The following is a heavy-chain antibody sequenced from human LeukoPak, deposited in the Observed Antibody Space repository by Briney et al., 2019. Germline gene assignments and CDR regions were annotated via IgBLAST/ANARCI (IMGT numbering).Heavy chain of an antibody. D-gene: IGHD2-15*01. CDR1: GGTFSSYP. Sequence: GASVKVSCKASGGTFSSYPISWVRQAPGQGLEGMGWINPNSGGTNYAQKFQGRVTMTRDTSISTAYMELSRLRSDDTAVYYCARQYCSGGSCHYFDYWGQGTLVTDSS. V-gene: IGHV1-2*02. CDR2: INPNSGGT. CDR3: ARQYCSGGSCHYFDY. J-gene: IGHJ4*02.